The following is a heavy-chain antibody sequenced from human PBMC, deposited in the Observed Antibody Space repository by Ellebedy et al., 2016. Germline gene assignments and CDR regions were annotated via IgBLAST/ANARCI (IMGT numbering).Heavy chain of an antibody. V-gene: IGHV5-51*01. CDR1: GYSFTSYW. Sequence: GGSLRLXXKGSGYSFTSYWIGWVRQMPGKGLEWMGIIYPGDSDTRYSPSFQGQVTISADKSISTAYLQWSSLKASDTAMYYCARPYDSGLIDAFDIWGQGTMVTVSS. CDR3: ARPYDSGLIDAFDI. D-gene: IGHD3-22*01. J-gene: IGHJ3*02. CDR2: IYPGDSDT.